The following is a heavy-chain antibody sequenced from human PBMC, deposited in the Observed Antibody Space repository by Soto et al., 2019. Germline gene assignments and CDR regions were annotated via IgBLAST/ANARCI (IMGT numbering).Heavy chain of an antibody. CDR1: GGSISSGGYS. CDR2: IYHSGST. V-gene: IGHV4-30-2*01. J-gene: IGHJ4*02. Sequence: QLQLQESGSGLVKPSQTLSLTCAVSGGSISSGGYSWSWIRQPPGKGLEWIGYIYHSGSTYYNPYLKIRDTISVARPKTQFSLKLSSVTAADTAVYYCASMSGGYDSRGYDYWGQGTLVTVSS. D-gene: IGHD3-22*01. CDR3: ASMSGGYDSRGYDY.